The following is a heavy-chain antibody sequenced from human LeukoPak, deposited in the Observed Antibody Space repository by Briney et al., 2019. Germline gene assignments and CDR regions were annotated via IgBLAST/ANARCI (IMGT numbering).Heavy chain of an antibody. CDR2: ISWNSGSI. CDR1: GFTFDDYA. D-gene: IGHD6-13*01. V-gene: IGHV3-9*01. Sequence: GRSLRLSCAASGFTFDDYAMHWVRQAPGKGLEWVSGISWNSGSIGYADSVKGRFTISRDNAKNSLYLQMNSLRAEDTAIYYCAKEYSSSWYHFDFWGQGTLVAVSS. J-gene: IGHJ4*02. CDR3: AKEYSSSWYHFDF.